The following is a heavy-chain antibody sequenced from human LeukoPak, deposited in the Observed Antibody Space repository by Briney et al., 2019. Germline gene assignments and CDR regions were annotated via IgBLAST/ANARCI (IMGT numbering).Heavy chain of an antibody. CDR3: TTAVDC. J-gene: IGHJ4*02. V-gene: IGHV3-15*01. CDR2: IKSKTDGGTT. Sequence: GGSLRLSCAASGFTFSNAWMSWVRQAPGKGLEWVGHIKSKTDGGTTDYAAPVKGRFTISRDDSKNTLYLQTNSLKTEDTAVYYCTTAVDCWGQGTLVTVSS. CDR1: GFTFSNAW.